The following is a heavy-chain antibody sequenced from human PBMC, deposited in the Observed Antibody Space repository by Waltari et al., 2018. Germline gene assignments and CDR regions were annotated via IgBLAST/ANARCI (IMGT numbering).Heavy chain of an antibody. V-gene: IGHV4-39*01. Sequence: QLQLQESGPGLVKPSETLSLTCTVSGGSISSSSYYWGWIRQPPGKGLEWIGSIYYSGSTYYNPSLKSRVTISVDTSKNQFSLKLSSVTAADTAVYYCARQSIDDFWSGYYNGWFDPWGQGTLVTVSS. CDR1: GGSISSSSYY. CDR3: ARQSIDDFWSGYYNGWFDP. J-gene: IGHJ5*02. D-gene: IGHD3-3*01. CDR2: IYYSGST.